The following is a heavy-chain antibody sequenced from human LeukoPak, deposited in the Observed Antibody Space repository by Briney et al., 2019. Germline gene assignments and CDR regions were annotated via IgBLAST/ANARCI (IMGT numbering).Heavy chain of an antibody. V-gene: IGHV4-39*07. Sequence: SETLSLTCTVSGGSISGSDYYWAWLRHPPGKGLEWIGSIYYSGNTYSNPSLRSRLIISVDTSKNQFSLKLNSVTAADTALYYCAREDSGYGRIDSWGQGTLVTVSS. J-gene: IGHJ4*02. CDR2: IYYSGNT. CDR1: GGSISGSDYY. D-gene: IGHD5-12*01. CDR3: AREDSGYGRIDS.